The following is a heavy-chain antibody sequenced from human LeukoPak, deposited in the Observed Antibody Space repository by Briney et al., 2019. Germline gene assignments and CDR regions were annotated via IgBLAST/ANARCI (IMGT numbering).Heavy chain of an antibody. CDR1: GYTFTSSG. Sequence: GASVKVSCKASGYTFTSSGISWVRQAPGQGLEWMGWISAYNGNTNYEQKLQGRVTMTTDTSTSTAYMELRSLRSDDTAVYYCARDHRYSYGYSYYFDYWGQGTLVTVSS. CDR2: ISAYNGNT. CDR3: ARDHRYSYGYSYYFDY. J-gene: IGHJ4*02. V-gene: IGHV1-18*01. D-gene: IGHD5-18*01.